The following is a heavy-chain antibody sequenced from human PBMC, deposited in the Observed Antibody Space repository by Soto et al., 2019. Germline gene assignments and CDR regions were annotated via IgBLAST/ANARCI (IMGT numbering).Heavy chain of an antibody. CDR2: IFHGGNT. V-gene: IGHV4-4*02. J-gene: IGHJ3*02. CDR1: RGSISGSYW. CDR3: ARKMGAFDI. D-gene: IGHD2-8*01. Sequence: QVQLQESGPGLVQPSGTLSLTCAVSRGSISGSYWWSWFRQTPGKGLEWIGEIFHGGNTYYNPSLKSRVTLSVDKSKNQFSLNLTSVTAADTAVYYCARKMGAFDIWGQGTMVTVAT.